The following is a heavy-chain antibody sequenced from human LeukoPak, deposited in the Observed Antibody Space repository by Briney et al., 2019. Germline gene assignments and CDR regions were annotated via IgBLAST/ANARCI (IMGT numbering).Heavy chain of an antibody. J-gene: IGHJ4*02. D-gene: IGHD6-13*01. CDR2: IDYSGDT. Sequence: PSETLSLTCSVSGDSFSSYYWSWIRQPPGKGLEWIGYIDYSGDTNYSPALKSRVTISVDTSKKQLSLRLSSVTAADTAVYYCARGSSLLGYWGQGTLVTVSS. V-gene: IGHV4-59*12. CDR3: ARGSSLLGY. CDR1: GDSFSSYY.